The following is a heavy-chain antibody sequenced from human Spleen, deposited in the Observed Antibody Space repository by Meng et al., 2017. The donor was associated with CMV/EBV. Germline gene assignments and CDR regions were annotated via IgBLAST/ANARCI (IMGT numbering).Heavy chain of an antibody. CDR2: INHRGST. J-gene: IGHJ4*02. CDR1: GFTFSNAW. V-gene: IGHV4-34*08. CDR3: AGEIDI. Sequence: GSLRLSCAVSGFTFSNAWMTWVRQAPGKGLEWVGQINHRGSTNFNPSLMGRVTMSVDSLKEQFSLRLTSVTAADTAVYYCAGEIDIWGPGTAVTVSS. D-gene: IGHD5-24*01.